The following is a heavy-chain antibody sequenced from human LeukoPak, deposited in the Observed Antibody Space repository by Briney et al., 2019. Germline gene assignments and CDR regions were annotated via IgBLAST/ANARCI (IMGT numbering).Heavy chain of an antibody. CDR3: ASSIEVAVAGTDAFDI. D-gene: IGHD6-19*01. Sequence: GGSLRLSCAASGFTFSSYWMSWVRQAPGKGLEWVASIKQDGSEKYYVDSVKGRFTISRDNAKNSLYLQMNSLRAEDTAVYYCASSIEVAVAGTDAFDIWGQGTMVTVSS. J-gene: IGHJ3*02. V-gene: IGHV3-7*01. CDR1: GFTFSSYW. CDR2: IKQDGSEK.